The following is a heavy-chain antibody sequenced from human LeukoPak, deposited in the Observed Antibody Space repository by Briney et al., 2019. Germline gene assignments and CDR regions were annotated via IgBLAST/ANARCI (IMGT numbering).Heavy chain of an antibody. D-gene: IGHD6-25*01. Sequence: PSETLSLTCSVSGGSISNADYYWGWIRQAPGKGLEWIGSIFYGGSNHYNPSLKSRAAISVDTSKTQFSLKLTSVTAADAAMYYCARQLPTAAADTRGYFDYWGQRTVVTVSS. CDR2: IFYGGSN. CDR3: ARQLPTAAADTRGYFDY. CDR1: GGSISNADYY. V-gene: IGHV4-39*01. J-gene: IGHJ4*01.